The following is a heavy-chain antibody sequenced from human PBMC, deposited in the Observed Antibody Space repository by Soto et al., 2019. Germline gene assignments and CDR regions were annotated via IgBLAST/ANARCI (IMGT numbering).Heavy chain of an antibody. CDR2: IKQDGSEK. V-gene: IGHV3-7*01. CDR3: ARDGPPITMVRGVIITGLEYFQH. J-gene: IGHJ1*01. CDR1: GFTFSSYW. D-gene: IGHD3-10*01. Sequence: GGSLRLSCAASGFTFSSYWMSWVRQAPGKGLEWVANIKQDGSEKYYVDSVKGRFTISRDNAKNSLYLQMNSLRAEDTAVYYCARDGPPITMVRGVIITGLEYFQHWGQGTLVTVSS.